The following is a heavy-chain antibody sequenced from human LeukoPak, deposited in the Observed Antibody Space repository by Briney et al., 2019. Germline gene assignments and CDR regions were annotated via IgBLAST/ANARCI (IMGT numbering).Heavy chain of an antibody. D-gene: IGHD6-13*01. Sequence: GGSLRLSCAASGFTFSTYWMSWVRQAPGKGLEWVAHIQQDGSEKYYVDSVKGRFSISRDNAKNSLYLQMNSLRAEDTALYYCAKDYAAAGTGDAFDIWGQGTMVTVSS. J-gene: IGHJ3*02. CDR1: GFTFSTYW. CDR3: AKDYAAAGTGDAFDI. V-gene: IGHV3-7*03. CDR2: IQQDGSEK.